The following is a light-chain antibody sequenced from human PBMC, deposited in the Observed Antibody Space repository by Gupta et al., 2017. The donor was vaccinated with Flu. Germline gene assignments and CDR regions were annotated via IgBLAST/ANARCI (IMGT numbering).Light chain of an antibody. CDR3: QQYYTISYN. Sequence: DLVMTQSPDSLAVSLGDGATINCKSSQSVLYSSNNKNYLAWYQQRPGQPPKLLVYWASTRESGVPERFSGSGSGTDFTLTISSLQAEDVAVYYCQQYYTISYNFGQGTKLEIK. J-gene: IGKJ2*01. V-gene: IGKV4-1*01. CDR1: QSVLYSSNNKNY. CDR2: WAS.